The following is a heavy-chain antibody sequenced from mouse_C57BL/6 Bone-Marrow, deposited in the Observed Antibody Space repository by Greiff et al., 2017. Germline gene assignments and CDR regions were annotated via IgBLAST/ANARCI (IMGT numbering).Heavy chain of an antibody. CDR1: GFNIKDYY. V-gene: IGHV14-1*01. CDR3: TTDCYYGSSGVFGY. CDR2: IDPEDGDT. D-gene: IGHD1-1*01. J-gene: IGHJ2*01. Sequence: VQLQQSGAELVRPGASVKLSCTASGFNIKDYYMHWVKQRPEQGLEWIGRIDPEDGDTEYAPKFQGKATMTADPSSNTAYLQLSSLTSEDTAVYYCTTDCYYGSSGVFGYWGQGTTRTVSS.